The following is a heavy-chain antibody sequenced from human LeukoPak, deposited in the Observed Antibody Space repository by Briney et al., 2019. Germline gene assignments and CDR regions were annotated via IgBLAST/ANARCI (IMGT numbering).Heavy chain of an antibody. Sequence: PSETLSLTCTVSGGSISDYYWSWIRQPPGRGLEWIGYIYYAGSTNYNPSLKSRVTISVDTSKNHISLQLTSVTAEDTAVYYCARGYTYGHGYAFDIWGQGTMVTVSS. V-gene: IGHV4-59*01. D-gene: IGHD5-18*01. CDR3: ARGYTYGHGYAFDI. J-gene: IGHJ3*02. CDR2: IYYAGST. CDR1: GGSISDYY.